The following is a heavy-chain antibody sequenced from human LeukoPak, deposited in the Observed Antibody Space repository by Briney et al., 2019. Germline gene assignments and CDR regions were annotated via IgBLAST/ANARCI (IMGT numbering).Heavy chain of an antibody. D-gene: IGHD4/OR15-4a*01. J-gene: IGHJ5*02. CDR3: ARDSDYGAVDP. V-gene: IGHV4-39*07. CDR2: IYYSGST. Sequence: PSETLSLTCTVSGGSISSSSYYWGWIRQPPGKGLEWIGSIYYSGSTYYNPSLKSRVTISVDTSKNQFSLKLSSVTAADTAVYYCARDSDYGAVDPWGQGTLVTVSS. CDR1: GGSISSSSYY.